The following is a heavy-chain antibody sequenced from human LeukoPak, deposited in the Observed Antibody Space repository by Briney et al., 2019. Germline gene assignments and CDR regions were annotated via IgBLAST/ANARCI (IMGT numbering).Heavy chain of an antibody. V-gene: IGHV1-18*01. D-gene: IGHD2-2*02. CDR3: ARGGCSSTSCYSPYYYYGMDV. CDR2: ISAYNGNT. Sequence: ASVKVSCKASGYTFTSYGISWVRQAPGQGLEWMGWISAYNGNTNYAQKLQGRVTMTTDTSTSTVYMELRSLRSDDTAVYYCARGGCSSTSCYSPYYYYGMDVWGQGTTVTVSS. J-gene: IGHJ6*02. CDR1: GYTFTSYG.